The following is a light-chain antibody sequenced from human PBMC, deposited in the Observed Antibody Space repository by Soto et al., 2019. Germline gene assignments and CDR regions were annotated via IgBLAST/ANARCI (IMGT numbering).Light chain of an antibody. CDR2: DVN. CDR1: SSDVGNYNY. CDR3: CSYAGRPYV. Sequence: QSVLTQPRSVSGSPGQSVAISCTGTSSDVGNYNYVSWYQQHPGKAPKVIIYDVNKRPSGVPDRFSGSKSGNTASLTISGLQAEDEADYYCCSYAGRPYVFGTGTKVTVL. J-gene: IGLJ1*01. V-gene: IGLV2-11*01.